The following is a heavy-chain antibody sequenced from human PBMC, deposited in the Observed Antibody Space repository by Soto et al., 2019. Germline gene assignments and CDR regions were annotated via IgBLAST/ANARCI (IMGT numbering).Heavy chain of an antibody. J-gene: IGHJ3*02. CDR3: AKSAPYSGYDSHAFDI. CDR1: GFTFSSYG. CDR2: ISYDGSNK. Sequence: QVQLVESGGGVVQPGRSLRLSCAASGFTFSSYGMHWVRQAPGKGLEWVAVISYDGSNKYYADSVKGRFTISRDNSKNTLYLQMHSLRAEDTAVYYCAKSAPYSGYDSHAFDIWGQGTMVTVSS. D-gene: IGHD5-12*01. V-gene: IGHV3-30*18.